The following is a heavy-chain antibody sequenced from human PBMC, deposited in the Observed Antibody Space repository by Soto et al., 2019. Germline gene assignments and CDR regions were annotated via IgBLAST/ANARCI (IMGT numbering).Heavy chain of an antibody. CDR3: GRGSALGQLVLDYYYYMDV. V-gene: IGHV1-3*01. J-gene: IGHJ6*03. CDR2: INAGNGNT. CDR1: GYTFTSYG. D-gene: IGHD6-6*01. Sequence: ASVKVSCKASGYTFTSYGMHWVRQAPGQRLEWMGWINAGNGNTKYSQKFQGRVTITRDTSASTAYMELRSLRSDDTAVYYCGRGSALGQLVLDYYYYMDVWGKGTTVTVSS.